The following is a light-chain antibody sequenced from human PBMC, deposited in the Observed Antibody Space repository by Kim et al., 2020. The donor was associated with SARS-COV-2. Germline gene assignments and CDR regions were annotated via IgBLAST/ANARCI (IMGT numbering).Light chain of an antibody. V-gene: IGLV3-1*01. Sequence: VSPGQTASITCSGDKLGDKYVSWYQQKPGQSPVLVIYEDTKRPSGIPARFSGSNSGNTASLTISGTQAIDEGDYYCQAWDSTTAVFGGGTQLTVL. CDR2: EDT. J-gene: IGLJ2*01. CDR1: KLGDKY. CDR3: QAWDSTTAV.